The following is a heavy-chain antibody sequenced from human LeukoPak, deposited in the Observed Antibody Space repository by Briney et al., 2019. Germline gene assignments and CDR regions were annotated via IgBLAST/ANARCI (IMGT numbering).Heavy chain of an antibody. V-gene: IGHV1-24*01. CDR3: ATGDYFDY. J-gene: IGHJ4*02. CDR2: FDPEDGET. CDR1: GFTFYSYS. Sequence: PGGSLRLSCAASGFTFYSYSMNWVRQAPGKGLEWMGGFDPEDGETIYAQKFQGRVTMTEDTSTDTAYMELSSLRSEDTAVYYCATGDYFDYWGQGTLVTVSS.